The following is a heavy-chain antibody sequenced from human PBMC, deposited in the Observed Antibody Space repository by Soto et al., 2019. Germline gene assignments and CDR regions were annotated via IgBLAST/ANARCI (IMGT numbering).Heavy chain of an antibody. J-gene: IGHJ4*02. CDR3: TTDHVTMIVVVASSG. V-gene: IGHV4-31*03. CDR2: IYYSGTTYYT. CDR1: GGSISSGGYY. Sequence: PSETLSLTCTVAGGSISSGGYYWSWIRQHPGKGLEWIGYIYYSGTTYYTYYNPSLKSRVTISVDTSKNQLSLKLSSVTAADTAVYYCTTDHVTMIVVVASSGWGQGTLVTVSS. D-gene: IGHD3-22*01.